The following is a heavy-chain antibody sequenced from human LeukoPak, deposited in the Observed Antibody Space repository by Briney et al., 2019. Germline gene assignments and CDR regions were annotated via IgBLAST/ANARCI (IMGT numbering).Heavy chain of an antibody. CDR2: IYHSGST. V-gene: IGHV4-4*02. Sequence: SETLSLTCAVSGGSISSSNWWSWVRQPPGKGLEWIGEIYHSGSTNYNPSLKSRVTISVDKSKNQFSLKLSSVTAADTAVYYCARDGGPFWSGYGYYMDVWGKGTTVTVSS. CDR3: ARDGGPFWSGYGYYMDV. D-gene: IGHD3-3*01. CDR1: GGSISSSNW. J-gene: IGHJ6*03.